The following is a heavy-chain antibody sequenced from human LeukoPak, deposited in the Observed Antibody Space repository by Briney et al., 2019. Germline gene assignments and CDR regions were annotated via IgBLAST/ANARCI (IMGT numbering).Heavy chain of an antibody. D-gene: IGHD3-10*01. CDR1: GYNFNNYG. CDR2: ISKHNGNT. Sequence: ASVKVSCKASGYNFNNYGITWARQAPGQGLEWMGWISKHNGNTNYAQKFQDRVTTTIDTSTSTAYMELRSLRSDDTAVYYCARHYLGSGSEDYWGQGTLVTVSS. CDR3: ARHYLGSGSEDY. J-gene: IGHJ4*02. V-gene: IGHV1-18*01.